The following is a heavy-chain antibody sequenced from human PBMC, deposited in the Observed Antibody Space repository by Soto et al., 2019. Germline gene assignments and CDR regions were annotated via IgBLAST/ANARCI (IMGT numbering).Heavy chain of an antibody. CDR3: ARHYYYYGMDV. CDR1: GGSISSSSYY. J-gene: IGHJ6*02. Sequence: SETLSLTCTVSGGSISSSSYYWGWIRQPPGKGLEWIGSIYYSGSTYYNPSLKSRVTISVDTSKNQFSLKLSSVTAADTAVYYCARHYYYYGMDVWGQGTTVTVSS. V-gene: IGHV4-39*01. CDR2: IYYSGST.